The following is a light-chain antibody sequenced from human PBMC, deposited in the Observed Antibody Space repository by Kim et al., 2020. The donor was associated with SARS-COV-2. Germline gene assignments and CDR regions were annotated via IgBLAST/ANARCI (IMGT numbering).Light chain of an antibody. J-gene: IGLJ3*02. CDR3: GTWDSSLSAAV. CDR1: SSNIGNNY. Sequence: GQKVAISCSGRSSNIGNNYVSWYQQLPGTAPRLLIYDNNIRPSEIPGRFSGAKSGASATLGITGLQTGDEADYYCGTWDSSLSAAVFGGGTKVTVL. CDR2: DNN. V-gene: IGLV1-51*01.